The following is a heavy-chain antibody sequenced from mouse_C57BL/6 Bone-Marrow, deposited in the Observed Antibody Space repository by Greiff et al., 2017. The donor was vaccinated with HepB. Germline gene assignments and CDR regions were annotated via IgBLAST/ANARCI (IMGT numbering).Heavy chain of an antibody. J-gene: IGHJ3*01. D-gene: IGHD2-5*01. CDR3: ATSSSKFARVAY. V-gene: IGHV14-3*01. Sequence: EVQLQQSVAELVRPGASVKLSCTASGFNIKNTYMHCVKQRPEQGLEWIGRIDPANGNTKYAPKFQGKATITADTSPNTAYLQLSSLTSEDTALSYSATSSSKFARVAYWGQGTLVTVSA. CDR1: GFNIKNTY. CDR2: IDPANGNT.